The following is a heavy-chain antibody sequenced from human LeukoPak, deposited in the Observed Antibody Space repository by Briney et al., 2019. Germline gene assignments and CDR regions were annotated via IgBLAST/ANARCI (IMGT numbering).Heavy chain of an antibody. CDR1: GGSISSYY. V-gene: IGHV4-59*01. J-gene: IGHJ4*02. CDR2: IYYSGST. CDR3: ATYRGYSYGYGGSFDY. Sequence: SETLSLTCTVSGGSISSYYWSWIRQPPGKGLEWIGYIYYSGSTNYNTSLKSRVTISVDTSKNQFSLKLSSVTAADTAVYYCATYRGYSYGYGGSFDYWGQGTLVTVSS. D-gene: IGHD5-18*01.